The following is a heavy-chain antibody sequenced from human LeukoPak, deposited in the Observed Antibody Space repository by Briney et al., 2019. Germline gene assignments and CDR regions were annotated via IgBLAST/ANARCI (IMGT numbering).Heavy chain of an antibody. V-gene: IGHV1-69*04. D-gene: IGHD5-24*01. J-gene: IGHJ6*02. CDR1: GGTFSSYA. CDR2: IIPIFRIA. CDR3: ARDLTRDGYNHDIRYGMDV. Sequence: SVKVSCKASGGTFSSYAISWVRQAPGQGLEWMGRIIPIFRIANYAQKFQGRATITADKSTSTAYMELSSLRSEDTAVYYCARDLTRDGYNHDIRYGMDVWGQGTTVAVSS.